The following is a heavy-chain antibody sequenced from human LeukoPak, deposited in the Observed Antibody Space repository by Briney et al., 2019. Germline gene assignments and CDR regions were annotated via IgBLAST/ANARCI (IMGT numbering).Heavy chain of an antibody. CDR2: ISYDGSNK. J-gene: IGHJ3*02. V-gene: IGHV3-30-3*01. CDR3: ARDHARGGVDAFDI. D-gene: IGHD3-10*01. CDR1: GFTFSSYA. Sequence: GGSLRLSCAASGFTFSSYAMHWVRQAPGKGLEWVAVISYDGSNKYYADSVKGRFTISRDNSKNTLYLQMNSLRAEDTAVYYCARDHARGGVDAFDIWGQGTMVTVSS.